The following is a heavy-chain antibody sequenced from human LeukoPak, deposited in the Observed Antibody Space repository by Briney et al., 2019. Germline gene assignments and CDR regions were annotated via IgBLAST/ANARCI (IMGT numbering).Heavy chain of an antibody. J-gene: IGHJ6*03. CDR2: ISSSSYI. V-gene: IGHV3-21*01. CDR1: GFTSSSYS. CDR3: ARGHHYYYMDV. Sequence: PGGSLRLSCAASGFTSSSYSMNWVRQAPGKGLEWVSSISSSSYIYYADSVKGRFTISRDNAKNSLYLQMNSLRAEDTAVYYCARGHHYYYMDVWGKGTTVTVSS.